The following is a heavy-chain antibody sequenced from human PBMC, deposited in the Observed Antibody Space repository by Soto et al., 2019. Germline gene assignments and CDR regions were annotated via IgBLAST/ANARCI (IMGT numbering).Heavy chain of an antibody. CDR1: GGSISSDDYY. D-gene: IGHD3-3*01. CDR3: ASQYYDFSSGALDF. V-gene: IGHV4-30-4*01. CDR2: IHDTATT. Sequence: QVQLQESGPGLVQPAQTLSLTCTVSGGSISSDDYYWTWVRQPPGKGLEWIGNIHDTATTSYNPSLQSRLILSVDTSSNQFSLRLKSLTATDTAVYFCASQYYDFSSGALDFWGQGILVPVSS. J-gene: IGHJ4*02.